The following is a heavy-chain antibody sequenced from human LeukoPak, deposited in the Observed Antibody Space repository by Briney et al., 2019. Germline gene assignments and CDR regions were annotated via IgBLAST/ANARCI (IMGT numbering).Heavy chain of an antibody. J-gene: IGHJ4*02. CDR2: ISYAGNNE. D-gene: IGHD5-18*01. CDR3: ARERGYTYGHNFDY. CDR1: GFTFTSHS. V-gene: IGHV3-30*04. Sequence: GRSLRLSCAASGFTFTSHSLHWVRQAPGKGLEWVAFISYAGNNEYYVESVRGRFTISRDNSKSTMYLQMNSLIVDDTALYYCARERGYTYGHNFDYWGQGTLVTVSS.